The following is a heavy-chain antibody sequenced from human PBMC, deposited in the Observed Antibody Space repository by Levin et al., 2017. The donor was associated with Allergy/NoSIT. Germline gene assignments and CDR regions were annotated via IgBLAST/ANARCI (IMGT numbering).Heavy chain of an antibody. V-gene: IGHV4-4*02. CDR1: GGSIRDDNW. D-gene: IGHD2-15*01. CDR3: FRRKSNGYCRGGSCFGNTFDP. J-gene: IGHJ5*02. CDR2: VYHTGSA. Sequence: SETLSLTCSVSGGSIRDDNWWCWVRQPPGKGLEWIGEVYHTGSADYNPSLKSRVTISVAKAKNQFSLRLTSVTAVDTALYFCFRRKSNGYCRGGSCFGNTFDPWGQGTLVTVSS.